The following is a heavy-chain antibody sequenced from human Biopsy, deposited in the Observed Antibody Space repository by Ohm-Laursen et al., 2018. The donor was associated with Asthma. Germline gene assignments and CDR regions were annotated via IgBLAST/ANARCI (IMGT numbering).Heavy chain of an antibody. V-gene: IGHV4-31*03. J-gene: IGHJ4*02. CDR3: ARAQDYYDSRGYYRSFDY. CDR2: IYYSGST. D-gene: IGHD3-22*01. Sequence: TLPLTCTVSYGSITSGGYYWTWIRQHPGKGLEWIGFIYYSGSTHYNPSLKSRVSISIDTSKNQFSLKLSSVTAADTAVYYCARAQDYYDSRGYYRSFDYWGQGTLVTVSS. CDR1: YGSITSGGYY.